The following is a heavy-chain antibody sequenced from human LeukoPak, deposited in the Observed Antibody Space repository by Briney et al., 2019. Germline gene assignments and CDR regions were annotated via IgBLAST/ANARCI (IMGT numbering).Heavy chain of an antibody. Sequence: ASVKVSCKASGYTFTSYGISWVRQAPGQGLEWMGWISAYNGNTNYAQKLQGRVTMTTDTSTSTAYMELRSLRSDDTAVCYCAREHVLLWFGELERMCDYWGQGTLVTVSS. V-gene: IGHV1-18*01. CDR2: ISAYNGNT. CDR3: AREHVLLWFGELERMCDY. D-gene: IGHD3-10*01. CDR1: GYTFTSYG. J-gene: IGHJ4*02.